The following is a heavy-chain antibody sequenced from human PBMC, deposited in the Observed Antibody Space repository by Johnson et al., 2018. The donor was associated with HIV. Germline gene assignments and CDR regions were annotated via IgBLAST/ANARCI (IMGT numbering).Heavy chain of an antibody. D-gene: IGHD3-16*02. CDR2: ISYDGSNK. Sequence: QVQLVESGGGVVQPGGSLRLSCAVSGFTFSSYAMHWVRQAPGEGLEWVAVISYDGSNKYYAYSVKGRFTISRDNSKNTLYLQMNSLTTEDTAVYYCTTAIVIDAFDIWGQGTMVTVSS. CDR1: GFTFSSYA. V-gene: IGHV3-30-3*01. CDR3: TTAIVIDAFDI. J-gene: IGHJ3*02.